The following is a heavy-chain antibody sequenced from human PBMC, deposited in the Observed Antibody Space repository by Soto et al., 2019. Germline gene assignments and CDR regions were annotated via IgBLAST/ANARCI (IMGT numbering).Heavy chain of an antibody. D-gene: IGHD2-15*01. CDR2: MWYDGLRQ. Sequence: GGSLRLSCVGSGFTLNNYGVHWVRQAPGKGLEWVALMWYDGLRQTYLDSVRGRFTVSRDSSTNTIYLQMNSLRAEDTGNYFCVKESTPPFFDSWGQGTPVTVSS. CDR3: VKESTPPFFDS. CDR1: GFTLNNYG. J-gene: IGHJ4*02. V-gene: IGHV3-33*03.